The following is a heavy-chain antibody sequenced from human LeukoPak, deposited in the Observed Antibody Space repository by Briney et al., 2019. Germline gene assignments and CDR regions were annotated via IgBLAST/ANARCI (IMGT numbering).Heavy chain of an antibody. J-gene: IGHJ4*02. V-gene: IGHV3-7*01. CDR3: ARDGYSSSWYFHYFDY. CDR1: GLTFRSFW. CDR2: INQDGSEK. D-gene: IGHD6-13*01. Sequence: GGSLRLSCAVSGLTFRSFWMSWVRQAPGKGLEWVANINQDGSEKYFVDSVRGRFTISRDNSKNSLHLEMDTLGAEDTALYYCARDGYSSSWYFHYFDYWGQGTLVTVSS.